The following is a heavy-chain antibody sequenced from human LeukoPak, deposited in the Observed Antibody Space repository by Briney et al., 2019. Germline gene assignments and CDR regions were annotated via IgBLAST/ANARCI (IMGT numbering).Heavy chain of an antibody. CDR1: GFTFSSYS. V-gene: IGHV3-21*01. J-gene: IGHJ4*02. D-gene: IGHD3-22*01. Sequence: PGGSLRLSCAASGFTFSSYSMSWVRQAPGKGLEWVPSISSSSIYIYYADSVKGRFTISRDNAKNSLWLQMNSLRAEDTAVYYCARSPRNDGYLDYWGQGTLVTVSS. CDR3: ARSPRNDGYLDY. CDR2: ISSSSIYI.